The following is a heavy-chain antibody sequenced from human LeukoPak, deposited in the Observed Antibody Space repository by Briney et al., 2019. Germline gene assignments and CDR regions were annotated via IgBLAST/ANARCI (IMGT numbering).Heavy chain of an antibody. CDR3: ARPLRVTMVRGAAFRASSDFDP. J-gene: IGHJ5*02. CDR1: GYTFSGYY. V-gene: IGHV1-2*02. CDR2: INHNSGGT. D-gene: IGHD3-10*01. Sequence: ASVKVSCKASGYTFSGYYMHWVRQAPGQGLEWMGWINHNSGGTNYAQKFQGRVTMTRDTSISTAYMELSRLRYDDTAVYYCARPLRVTMVRGAAFRASSDFDPWGQGTLVTVSS.